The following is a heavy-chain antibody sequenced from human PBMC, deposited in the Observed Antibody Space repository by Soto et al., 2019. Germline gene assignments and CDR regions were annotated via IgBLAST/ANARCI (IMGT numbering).Heavy chain of an antibody. D-gene: IGHD1-20*01. Sequence: QITLKESGPTLVKPTQTLTLTCTFSGFSLSTSGVGVGWIRQPPGKALEWLALIYWDDDKRYSPSLKSRLTNXKXXSKNQVVLTMTNMDPVDTATYYCAHRRSNGNDFDYWGQGTLVTVSS. CDR3: AHRRSNGNDFDY. V-gene: IGHV2-5*02. CDR2: IYWDDDK. J-gene: IGHJ4*02. CDR1: GFSLSTSGVG.